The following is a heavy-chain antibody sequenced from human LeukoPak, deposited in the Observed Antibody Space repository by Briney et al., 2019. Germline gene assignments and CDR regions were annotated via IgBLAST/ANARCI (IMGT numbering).Heavy chain of an antibody. V-gene: IGHV3-74*01. J-gene: IGHJ3*02. CDR1: GFTFSSYW. D-gene: IGHD3-9*01. CDR2: INSDGSST. CDR3: ARDLSLFRYFDWPGEAFDI. Sequence: GGSLRLSCAASGFTFSSYWMHWVRQAPGKGLVWVSRINSDGSSTSYADSVKGRFTISRDNAKNTLYLQMNSLRAEDTAVYYCARDLSLFRYFDWPGEAFDIWGQATMVTVSS.